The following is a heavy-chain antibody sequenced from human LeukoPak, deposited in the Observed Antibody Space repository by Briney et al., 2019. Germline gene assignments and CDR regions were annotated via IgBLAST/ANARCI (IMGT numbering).Heavy chain of an antibody. V-gene: IGHV1-69*06. CDR3: ARGYCSSTSCQGFDY. J-gene: IGHJ4*02. Sequence: ASVKVSCKASGGTFSSYAISWVRQAPGQGLEWMGGIIPIFGTANYAQKFQGRVTITADKSTSTAYMELSSLRSEDTAVYYCARGYCSSTSCQGFDYWGQGTLVTVSS. CDR2: IIPIFGTA. CDR1: GGTFSSYA. D-gene: IGHD2-2*01.